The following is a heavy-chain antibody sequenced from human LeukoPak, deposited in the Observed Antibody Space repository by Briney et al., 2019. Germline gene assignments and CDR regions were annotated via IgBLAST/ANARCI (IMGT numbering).Heavy chain of an antibody. CDR1: GFTFDDYG. Sequence: PGGSLRLSCAASGFTFDDYGMSWVRQAPGKGLEWVSLISGDGGSTYYADSVKGRFTISRDNSKNSLYLQMNSLRTEDTALYYCAKHDSSGYYFDYWGQGTLVTVSS. J-gene: IGHJ4*02. CDR2: ISGDGGST. CDR3: AKHDSSGYYFDY. D-gene: IGHD3-22*01. V-gene: IGHV3-43*02.